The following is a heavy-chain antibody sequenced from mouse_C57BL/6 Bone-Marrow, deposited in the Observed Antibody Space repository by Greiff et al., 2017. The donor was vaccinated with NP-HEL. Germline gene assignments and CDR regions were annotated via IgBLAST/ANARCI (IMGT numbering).Heavy chain of an antibody. J-gene: IGHJ3*01. CDR3: ASMVTTESAWFAY. D-gene: IGHD2-2*01. CDR2: IHPSDSDT. CDR1: GYTFTSYW. V-gene: IGHV1-74*01. Sequence: QVQLQQPGAELVKPGASVKVSCKASGYTFTSYWMHWVKQRPGQGLEWIGRIHPSDSDTNYNQKFKGKATLTVDKYSSTASMQLSSLTSEDSAVYYCASMVTTESAWFAYWGQGTLVTVSA.